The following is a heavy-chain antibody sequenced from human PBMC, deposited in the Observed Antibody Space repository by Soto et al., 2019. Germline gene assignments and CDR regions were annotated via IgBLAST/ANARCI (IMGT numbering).Heavy chain of an antibody. Sequence: SETLSLTCTVSGGSISSYYWSWIRQPPGKGLEWIGYIYYSGSTNYNPSLKSRVTISVDTSKNQFSLKLSSVTAADTAVYYCARELYDFWSGPSAPYYYYGMDVWGQGTTVTVSS. D-gene: IGHD3-3*01. CDR1: GGSISSYY. V-gene: IGHV4-59*01. J-gene: IGHJ6*02. CDR2: IYYSGST. CDR3: ARELYDFWSGPSAPYYYYGMDV.